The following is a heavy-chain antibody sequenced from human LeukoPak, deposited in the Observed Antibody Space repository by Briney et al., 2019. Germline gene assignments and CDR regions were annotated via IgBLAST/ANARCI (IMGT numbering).Heavy chain of an antibody. D-gene: IGHD1-26*01. CDR2: ISAYNGNT. CDR1: GYTFTSYG. V-gene: IGHV1-18*01. Sequence: GASVKVSCKASGYTFTSYGISWVRHAHPRGLEWMGWISAYNGNTNYAQKLQGRVTMTTDTSTSTAYMELRSLRSDDTAVYYCAIGKYSGSYSDYWGQGTLVTVSS. CDR3: AIGKYSGSYSDY. J-gene: IGHJ4*02.